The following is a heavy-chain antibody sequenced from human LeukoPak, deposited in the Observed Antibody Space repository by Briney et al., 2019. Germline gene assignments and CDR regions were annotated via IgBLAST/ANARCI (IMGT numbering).Heavy chain of an antibody. V-gene: IGHV5-51*01. J-gene: IGHJ6*02. D-gene: IGHD1-26*01. CDR3: ATNTGATAKYYYYYGMDV. CDR1: GYSFTSYW. Sequence: GESLKISCKGSGYSFTSYWIGWVRQMPGKGLEWMGIIYPGDSDTRYSPSFQGRVTISADKSISTAYLQWSSLKASDTAMYYCATNTGATAKYYYYYGMDVWGQGTTVTVSS. CDR2: IYPGDSDT.